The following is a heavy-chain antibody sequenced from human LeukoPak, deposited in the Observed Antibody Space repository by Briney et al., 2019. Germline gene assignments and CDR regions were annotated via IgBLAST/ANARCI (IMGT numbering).Heavy chain of an antibody. CDR3: ARGLGNPGGRYYYYYYMDV. CDR2: INPNSGGT. J-gene: IGHJ6*03. CDR1: GYTFTGYY. V-gene: IGHV1-2*02. D-gene: IGHD4-23*01. Sequence: ASVKVSCKASGYTFTGYYLHWVRQAPGQGLEGRGWINPNSGGTNYAQKFQGRVTMTRDTSISTAYMELSRLRSDDTAVYYCARGLGNPGGRYYYYYYMDVWGKGTTVTVSS.